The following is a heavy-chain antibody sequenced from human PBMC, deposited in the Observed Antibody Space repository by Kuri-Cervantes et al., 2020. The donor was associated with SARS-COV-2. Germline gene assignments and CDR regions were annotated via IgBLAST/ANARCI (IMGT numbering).Heavy chain of an antibody. J-gene: IGHJ5*02. V-gene: IGHV5-10-1*01. CDR1: GYTFTGYY. CDR3: AREMSESTSGSWFDP. D-gene: IGHD1-1*01. Sequence: KVSCKASGYTFTGYYMHWVRQMPGKGLEWMGRIDPSDSYTHYNPSFQGHVTISADKSISTAYLEWSSLRASDTAMYFCAREMSESTSGSWFDPWGQGTLVTVSS. CDR2: IDPSDSYT.